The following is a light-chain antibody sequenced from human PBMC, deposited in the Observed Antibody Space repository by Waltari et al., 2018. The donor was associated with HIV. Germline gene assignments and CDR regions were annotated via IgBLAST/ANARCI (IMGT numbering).Light chain of an antibody. J-gene: IGLJ2*01. CDR2: GNS. Sequence: QSVLTQPPSVSGAPGQRVTISCTGSSSNIGAGYDVHWYQPLPGPAPKLLIYGNSNRPSWVPDRFSCSKSGTSASLAITGLQAEDEADYYCQSYDSSLSGSVFGGGTKLTVL. V-gene: IGLV1-40*01. CDR1: SSNIGAGYD. CDR3: QSYDSSLSGSV.